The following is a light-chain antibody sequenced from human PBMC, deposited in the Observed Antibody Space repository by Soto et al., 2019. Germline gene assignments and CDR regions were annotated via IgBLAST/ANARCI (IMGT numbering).Light chain of an antibody. J-gene: IGKJ2*01. V-gene: IGKV3-20*01. CDR3: QQYGSSPMYT. CDR1: QGVSSSY. Sequence: EMVLTQSPGTLSLSPGGRATLSCRASQGVSSSYLAWYQQKPGQAPRLLIYGASGRATGIPDRFSGSGSGTDLALTIIRLEPEDFAVYYCQQYGSSPMYTFGQGTKLEIK. CDR2: GAS.